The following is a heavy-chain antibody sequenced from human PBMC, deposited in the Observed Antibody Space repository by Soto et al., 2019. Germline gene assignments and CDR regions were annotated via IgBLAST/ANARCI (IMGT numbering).Heavy chain of an antibody. CDR3: TGYSGGWGYNRIDY. V-gene: IGHV3-15*07. J-gene: IGHJ4*02. CDR1: GFTFSDAW. D-gene: IGHD6-19*01. CDR2: IKSKTDGGTT. Sequence: GGSLRLSCAASGFTFSDAWMNWVRQAPGKGLEWVGRIKSKTDGGTTDYAAPVKGRFTISRDDSKNTLYLQMNSLKTEDTAVYYCTGYSGGWGYNRIDYWGQGTLVTVSS.